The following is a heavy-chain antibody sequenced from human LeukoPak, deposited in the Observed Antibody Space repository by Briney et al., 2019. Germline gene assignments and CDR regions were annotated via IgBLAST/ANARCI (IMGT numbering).Heavy chain of an antibody. CDR1: GYTFTGYY. CDR3: ARGSYEDY. Sequence: ASVKVSCKASGYTFTGYYMHWVRQATGQGLEWMGWMNPNSGNTGYAQKFQGRVTMTTDTSTSTAYMELRSLRSDDTAVYYCARGSYEDYWGQGTLVTVSS. D-gene: IGHD1-26*01. CDR2: MNPNSGNT. J-gene: IGHJ4*02. V-gene: IGHV1-8*02.